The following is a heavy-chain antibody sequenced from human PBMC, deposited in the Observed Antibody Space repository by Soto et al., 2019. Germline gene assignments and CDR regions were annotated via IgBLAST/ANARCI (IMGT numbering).Heavy chain of an antibody. CDR2: INHSGST. Sequence: PSETLSLTCAVYGGSFSGYYWSWIRQPPGKGLEWIGEINHSGSTNYNPSLKSRVTISVDTSKNQFSLKLSSVTAADTAVYYCARGPVRGIEAAGTGNWFDPWGQGTLVTVSS. CDR1: GGSFSGYY. J-gene: IGHJ5*02. V-gene: IGHV4-34*01. CDR3: ARGPVRGIEAAGTGNWFDP. D-gene: IGHD6-13*01.